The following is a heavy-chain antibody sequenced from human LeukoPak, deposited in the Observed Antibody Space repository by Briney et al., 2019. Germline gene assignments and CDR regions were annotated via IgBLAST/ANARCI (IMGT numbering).Heavy chain of an antibody. D-gene: IGHD3-10*01. CDR1: GFTFSSYA. Sequence: GGSLRLSCAASGFTFSSYAMSWVRQAPGKGLEWVSAISGSGGSTYYADSVKGRFTISRDNSKNTLYLQMNSLRAEDTAVYYCALLMGVGRYFDYWGQGALVTVSS. CDR3: ALLMGVGRYFDY. J-gene: IGHJ4*02. V-gene: IGHV3-23*01. CDR2: ISGSGGST.